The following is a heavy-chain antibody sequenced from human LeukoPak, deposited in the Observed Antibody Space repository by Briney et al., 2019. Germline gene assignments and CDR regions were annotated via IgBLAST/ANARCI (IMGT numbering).Heavy chain of an antibody. D-gene: IGHD6-19*01. CDR1: GFTFSSYA. V-gene: IGHV3-23*01. J-gene: IGHJ4*02. CDR2: ISGSGGSR. CDR3: AKVEQWLVHYYFDY. Sequence: GGSLRLSCAASGFTFSSYAMSWVRQAPGKGLEWVSAISGSGGSRYYADSVKGRFTISRDNSKNTLYLQMNSLRAEDTAVYYCAKVEQWLVHYYFDYWGQGTLVTVSS.